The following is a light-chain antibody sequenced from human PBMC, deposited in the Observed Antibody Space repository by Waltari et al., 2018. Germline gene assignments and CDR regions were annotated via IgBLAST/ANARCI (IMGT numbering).Light chain of an antibody. J-gene: IGLJ3*02. CDR1: SSNIGNNY. Sequence: QSVLTQPPSVSAAPGQKVTISCSGSSSNIGNNYVSWYQQLPGTAPNLLIYDNTKRPSGPPDRFSGSKSCTSATLGITGLRTGDEADYYCGTWDSSLSGGVFGGGTKLTVL. V-gene: IGLV1-51*01. CDR2: DNT. CDR3: GTWDSSLSGGV.